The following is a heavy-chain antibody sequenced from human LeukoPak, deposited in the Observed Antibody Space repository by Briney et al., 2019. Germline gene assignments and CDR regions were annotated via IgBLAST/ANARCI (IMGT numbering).Heavy chain of an antibody. Sequence: GGSLRLSCAASGFTFSSYAMSWVRQAPGKGLEWVSFIYSGGNTYYADSVKGRFTISRDNSKNTVHLQMNSLRAEDTAVYYCAELGITMIGGVWGKGTTVTISS. CDR3: AELGITMIGGV. CDR2: IYSGGNT. D-gene: IGHD3-10*02. CDR1: GFTFSSYA. J-gene: IGHJ6*04. V-gene: IGHV3-23*03.